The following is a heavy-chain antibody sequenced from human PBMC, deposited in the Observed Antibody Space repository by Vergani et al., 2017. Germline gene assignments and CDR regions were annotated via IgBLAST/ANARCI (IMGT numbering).Heavy chain of an antibody. CDR1: GGTFSSYA. D-gene: IGHD5-24*01. CDR2: IIPIFGTA. J-gene: IGHJ4*02. Sequence: QVQLVQSGAEVKKPGSSVKVSCKASGGTFSSYAISWVRQAPGQGLEWMGGIIPIFGTAKYAQKFQGRVTITAAESTSTAYMELSSLRSEDTAVYYCASSRGGQMATTYGGFDYWGQGTLVTVSS. CDR3: ASSRGGQMATTYGGFDY. V-gene: IGHV1-69*12.